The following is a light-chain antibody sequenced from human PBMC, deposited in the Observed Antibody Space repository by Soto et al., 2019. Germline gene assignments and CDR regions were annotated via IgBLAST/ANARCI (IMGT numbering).Light chain of an antibody. CDR1: QSVSSGN. CDR2: GTS. Sequence: ETGLTQSAGTLSLSPGQTATLSCRASQSVSSGNLAWYQQKPGQAPRLLIYGTSNRATGIPDRFSGGGFGTDFTLTISRLEPEDFVVYYCQQYGSSPLFGQGTKVDI. J-gene: IGKJ1*01. CDR3: QQYGSSPL. V-gene: IGKV3-20*01.